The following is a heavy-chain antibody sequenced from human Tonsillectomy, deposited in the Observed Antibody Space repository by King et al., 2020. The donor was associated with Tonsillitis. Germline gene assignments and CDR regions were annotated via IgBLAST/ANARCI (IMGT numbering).Heavy chain of an antibody. Sequence: VQLVESGGGLVQPGGSLRLSCAASGFTFSSYAMSWVRQAPGKGLEWVSVIYSGGSSTYYADSVKGRFTISRDNSKNTLYLQMNSLRAEDTAVYYCAKDRGRDGYNCEFIDYWGQGTLVTVSS. J-gene: IGHJ4*02. CDR3: AKDRGRDGYNCEFIDY. D-gene: IGHD5-24*01. CDR1: GFTFSSYA. CDR2: IYSGGSST. V-gene: IGHV3-23*03.